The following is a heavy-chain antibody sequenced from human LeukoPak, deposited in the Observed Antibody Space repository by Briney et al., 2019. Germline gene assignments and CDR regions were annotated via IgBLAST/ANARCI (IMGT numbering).Heavy chain of an antibody. Sequence: SETLSLTCTVSGGSISGYYWTWIRQSPGKRPEWLAYIRYTGSTNYNPSLKSRLTISVDTSKNQFSLKLTSVTAADTAVYYCARHVAPDMDYFDYWGPGTLVTVSS. D-gene: IGHD2-15*01. CDR1: GGSISGYY. CDR3: ARHVAPDMDYFDY. V-gene: IGHV4-59*08. CDR2: IRYTGST. J-gene: IGHJ4*02.